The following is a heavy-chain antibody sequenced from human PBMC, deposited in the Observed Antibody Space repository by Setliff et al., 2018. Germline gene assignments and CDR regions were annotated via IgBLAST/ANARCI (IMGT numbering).Heavy chain of an antibody. CDR1: RFTFSSYA. J-gene: IGHJ4*02. CDR3: AKDRNGYSSGWTLFDY. D-gene: IGHD6-19*01. CDR2: ISGSGGST. V-gene: IGHV3-23*01. Sequence: GGSLRLSCAASRFTFSSYAVSWVRQAPGKGLEWVSGISGSGGSTNYADSVKGRFTISRDNSKNTLYLQMNSLRAEDTAVYYCAKDRNGYSSGWTLFDYWGQGTLVTVSS.